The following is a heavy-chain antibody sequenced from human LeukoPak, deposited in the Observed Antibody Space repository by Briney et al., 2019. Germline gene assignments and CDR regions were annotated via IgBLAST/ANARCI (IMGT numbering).Heavy chain of an antibody. J-gene: IGHJ6*04. CDR3: ARDRGSGWEVYGMDV. V-gene: IGHV1-46*01. CDR1: GYTFTSYY. CDR2: INPSGGST. D-gene: IGHD6-19*01. Sequence: ASVKVSCKASGYTFTSYYMHWVRQPPGQGLEWMGIINPSGGSTSYAQKFQGRVTMTRDTSTSTVYMELSSLRSEDTAVYYCARDRGSGWEVYGMDVWGKGTTVTVSS.